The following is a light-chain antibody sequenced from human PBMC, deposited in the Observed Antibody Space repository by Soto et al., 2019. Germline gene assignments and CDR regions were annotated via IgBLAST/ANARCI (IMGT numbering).Light chain of an antibody. CDR2: SDD. J-gene: IGLJ3*02. Sequence: QSVLTQPPSLSGTPGQRVTISCSGSNSNIGRYSVNWYQHLPGTAPQILIYSDDERPSGVPARFSCSKSGASASLAISGRQYEDEVAYYCAAWDDNRKGLLFGGGTKLTVL. CDR1: NSNIGRYS. V-gene: IGLV1-44*01. CDR3: AAWDDNRKGLL.